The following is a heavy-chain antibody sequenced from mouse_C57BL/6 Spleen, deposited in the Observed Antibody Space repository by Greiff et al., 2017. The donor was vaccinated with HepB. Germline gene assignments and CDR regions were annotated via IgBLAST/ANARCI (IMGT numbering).Heavy chain of an antibody. Sequence: VQLVESGPELVKPGASVKISCKASGYSFTSYYIHWVKQRPGQGLEWIGWIYPGSGNTKYNEKFKGKATLTADTSSSTAYMQLSSLTSEDSAVYYCARRTTVVSYYFDYWGQGTTLTVSS. CDR3: ARRTTVVSYYFDY. CDR1: GYSFTSYY. CDR2: IYPGSGNT. D-gene: IGHD1-1*01. V-gene: IGHV1-66*01. J-gene: IGHJ2*01.